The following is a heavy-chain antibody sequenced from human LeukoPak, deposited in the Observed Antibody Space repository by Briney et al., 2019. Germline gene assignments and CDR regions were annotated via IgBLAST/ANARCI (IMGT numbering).Heavy chain of an antibody. V-gene: IGHV5-51*01. CDR1: GYSFTRYW. D-gene: IGHD2-21*02. Sequence: GESLKISCKGSGYSFTRYWIGWVRQMPGKGLEWMGIIYPGDSDTRYSPSFQGQVTISADKSISTAYLQWSSLKASDTAMYYCARTLVTPEDAFDIWGQGTMVTVSS. J-gene: IGHJ3*02. CDR2: IYPGDSDT. CDR3: ARTLVTPEDAFDI.